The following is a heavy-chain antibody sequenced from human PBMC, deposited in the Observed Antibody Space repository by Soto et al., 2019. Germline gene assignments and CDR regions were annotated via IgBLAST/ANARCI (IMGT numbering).Heavy chain of an antibody. CDR1: GYTFTSYY. V-gene: IGHV1-46*01. Sequence: ASVKVSCKASGYTFTSYYMHWVRQAPGQGLEWMGIINPSGGSTSYAQKFQGRVTMTRDTSTSTVYMELSSLRSEDTAVYYCARDHPRYYYYYGMDVWGQGTTVTVSS. CDR2: INPSGGST. CDR3: ARDHPRYYYYYGMDV. J-gene: IGHJ6*02.